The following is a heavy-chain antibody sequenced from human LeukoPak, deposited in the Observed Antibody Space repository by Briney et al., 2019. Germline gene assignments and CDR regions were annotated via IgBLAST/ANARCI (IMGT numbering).Heavy chain of an antibody. J-gene: IGHJ6*03. CDR2: IYYGGST. CDR1: GGSISSSSYY. CDR3: ASCSSTSCYADYYYYMDV. D-gene: IGHD2-2*01. V-gene: IGHV4-39*07. Sequence: SETLSLTCTVSGGSISSSSYYWGWIRQPPEKGLEWIGSIYYGGSTYYNPSLKSRVTISVDTSKNQFSLRLSSVTAADTAVYYCASCSSTSCYADYYYYMDVWGKGTTVTISS.